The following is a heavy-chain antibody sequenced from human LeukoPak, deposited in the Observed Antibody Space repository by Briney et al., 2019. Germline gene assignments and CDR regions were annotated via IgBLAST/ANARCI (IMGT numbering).Heavy chain of an antibody. D-gene: IGHD6-6*01. J-gene: IGHJ4*02. CDR1: GGSISSRNYY. V-gene: IGHV4-39*01. CDR2: IYNSGST. CDR3: ARDRTEYSSSDCFDS. Sequence: SETLSLTCTVSGGSISSRNYYWGWIRQPPGKGLEWIISIYNSGSTYYNPPLKSRVTISVDTSNNELSLKLNSVTAADTAVYYCARDRTEYSSSDCFDSWGQGTLVTVSS.